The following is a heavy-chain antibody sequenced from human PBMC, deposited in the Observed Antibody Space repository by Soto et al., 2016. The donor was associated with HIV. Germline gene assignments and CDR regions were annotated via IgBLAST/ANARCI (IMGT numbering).Heavy chain of an antibody. CDR3: TSHLYPT. CDR1: GFTFSNAW. V-gene: IGHV3-15*01. Sequence: EVQLVESGGGLVKPGGSLRLSCAVSGFTFSNAWMSWVRQAPGKGLEWVGRIKRETDGGTTDYAAPVKGRFTISRDDSKNTLYLQMNSLKTEDTAVYYCTSHLYPTWGQGMLVTVSS. CDR2: IKRETDGGTT. J-gene: IGHJ5*02. D-gene: IGHD3-16*01.